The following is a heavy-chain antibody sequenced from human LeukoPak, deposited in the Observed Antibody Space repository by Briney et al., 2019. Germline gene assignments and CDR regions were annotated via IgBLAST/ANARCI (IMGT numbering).Heavy chain of an antibody. CDR2: ITDSSTST. J-gene: IGHJ4*02. CDR1: GFTFNNYV. Sequence: PGGSLRLSCAASGFTFNNYVMNWVRQAPGKGLEWVSAITDSSTSTYYADSVKGRFTISRHNSKNTLYLQMNSLRAEDTAVYYCAKGSSSSRPYYFDYWGQGTLSPSPQ. D-gene: IGHD6-13*01. V-gene: IGHV3-23*01. CDR3: AKGSSSSRPYYFDY.